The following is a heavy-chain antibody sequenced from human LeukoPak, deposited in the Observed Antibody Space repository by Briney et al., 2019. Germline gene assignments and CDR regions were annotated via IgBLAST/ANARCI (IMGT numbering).Heavy chain of an antibody. Sequence: GGSLRLSCAASGFTFSSYAMSWGRQAPGKGPERVSDISGSGGSTYYADSVKGRFTISRDNSKNTLYLQMNSMSAEDTAVYYCAKDRTTWSGYYTHDYWGQGTLVTVSS. CDR3: AKDRTTWSGYYTHDY. CDR1: GFTFSSYA. D-gene: IGHD3-3*01. CDR2: ISGSGGST. V-gene: IGHV3-23*01. J-gene: IGHJ4*02.